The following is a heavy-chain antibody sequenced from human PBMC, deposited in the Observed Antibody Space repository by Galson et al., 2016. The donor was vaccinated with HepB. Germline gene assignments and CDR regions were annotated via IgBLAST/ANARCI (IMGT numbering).Heavy chain of an antibody. J-gene: IGHJ6*02. CDR2: XXPXSXGT. V-gene: IGHV1-2*04. Sequence: SVKVSCKASGYTFIGYYIHWVRQVPGLGLXXMGXXXPXSXGTTYSQKFQGWVTMTRDTSISTAYLELSRLRSDDTAVYYCARDEYGTTSGMDVWGQGTTVTVPS. CDR3: ARDEYGTTSGMDV. CDR1: GYTFIGYY. D-gene: IGHD4-17*01.